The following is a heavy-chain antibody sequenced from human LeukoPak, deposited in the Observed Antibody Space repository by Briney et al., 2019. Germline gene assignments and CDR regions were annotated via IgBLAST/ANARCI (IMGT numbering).Heavy chain of an antibody. J-gene: IGHJ4*02. CDR1: GGSFSGYC. CDR3: ARGYGSGFAY. D-gene: IGHD3-10*01. V-gene: IGHV4-34*01. CDR2: INQSGST. Sequence: PSETLSLTCAVYGGSFSGYCWSWIRQSPGKGLEWIGEINQSGSTNHNPPLKSRVTISVDTSKNQFSLKVSSVTAADTAVYYCARGYGSGFAYWGQGTLVTVSS.